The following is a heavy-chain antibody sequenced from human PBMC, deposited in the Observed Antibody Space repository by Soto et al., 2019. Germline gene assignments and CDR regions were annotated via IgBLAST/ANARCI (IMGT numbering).Heavy chain of an antibody. CDR1: GFTFSSYG. CDR3: ASLKNYDFWSGYSPAYYYYGMDV. D-gene: IGHD3-3*01. J-gene: IGHJ6*02. V-gene: IGHV3-33*01. Sequence: GGSLRLSCAASGFTFSSYGMHWVRQAPGKGLEWVAVIWYDGSNKYYADSVKGRFTISRDNSKNTLYLKMNSLRAEDTAVYYCASLKNYDFWSGYSPAYYYYGMDVWGQGTTVTVSS. CDR2: IWYDGSNK.